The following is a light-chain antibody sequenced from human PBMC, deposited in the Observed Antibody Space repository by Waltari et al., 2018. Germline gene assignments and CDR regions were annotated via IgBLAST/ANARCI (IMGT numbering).Light chain of an antibody. CDR3: QQYNKWPWT. J-gene: IGKJ1*01. CDR2: GAY. V-gene: IGKV3-15*01. Sequence: EIVMTQSPATLSVSPGESATLSCRASQSVSSNFAWYQQKPGQAPRLLIYGAYTRATGIPARFSVSGSGTEFTLTISSMQSEDFAVYYCQQYNKWPWTFGQGTKVEIK. CDR1: QSVSSN.